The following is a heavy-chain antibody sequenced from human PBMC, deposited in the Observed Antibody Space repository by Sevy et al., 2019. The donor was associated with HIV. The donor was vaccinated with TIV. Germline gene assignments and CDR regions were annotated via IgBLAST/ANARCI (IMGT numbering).Heavy chain of an antibody. Sequence: GGSLSLSCTGSGFTFGDYAMSWFRQAPGMGLEWVVFIRSKDYGGATEYAPSVKGRFTISRDDSKSIADLQMNSLKTEDTAVYYCTRGYYYDSSGYSDYWGQGTLVTVSS. CDR1: GFTFGDYA. CDR3: TRGYYYDSSGYSDY. D-gene: IGHD3-22*01. CDR2: IRSKDYGGAT. V-gene: IGHV3-49*03. J-gene: IGHJ4*02.